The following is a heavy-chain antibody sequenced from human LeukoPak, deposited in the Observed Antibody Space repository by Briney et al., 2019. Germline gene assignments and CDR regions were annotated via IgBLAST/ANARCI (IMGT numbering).Heavy chain of an antibody. V-gene: IGHV1-24*01. Sequence: ASVKVSCKVSGYTLTELTMHWVRQAPGKGLEWMACFNTKNSETIYAQTFQGRVTMTEDTSTNTAYLELRSLRSDDTAVYYCAGARGVGASRFDYWGQGTLVTVSS. D-gene: IGHD1-26*01. CDR1: GYTLTELT. CDR2: FNTKNSET. J-gene: IGHJ4*02. CDR3: AGARGVGASRFDY.